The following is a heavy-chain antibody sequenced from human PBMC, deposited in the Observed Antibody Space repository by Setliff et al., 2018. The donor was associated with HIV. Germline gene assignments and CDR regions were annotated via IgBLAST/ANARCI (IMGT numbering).Heavy chain of an antibody. CDR3: ARVGYHGSGRYSFDY. D-gene: IGHD3-10*01. Sequence: PSETLSLTCTVSGGSISSGSYYWSWIRQPAGKGLEWIRHIHTSGSTKYNPSLKSRVTISTNTTKNHFTLNLSSVTDAETALYFCARVGYHGSGRYSFDYWGQGTLVTVSS. V-gene: IGHV4-61*09. CDR2: IHTSGST. J-gene: IGHJ4*02. CDR1: GGSISSGSYY.